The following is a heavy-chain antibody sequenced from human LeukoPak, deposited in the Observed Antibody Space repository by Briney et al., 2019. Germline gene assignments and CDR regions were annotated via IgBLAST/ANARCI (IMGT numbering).Heavy chain of an antibody. Sequence: GGSLRLSCAASGFTFSSYAMSWVRQAPGKGLEWVSAISGSGGSTYYADSVKGRFTISRDNSKNTLYLQMNSLRAEDTAVYYCATTPLAYCGGDCSFDYWGQGTLVTVSS. D-gene: IGHD2-21*02. V-gene: IGHV3-23*01. CDR2: ISGSGGST. CDR1: GFTFSSYA. J-gene: IGHJ4*02. CDR3: ATTPLAYCGGDCSFDY.